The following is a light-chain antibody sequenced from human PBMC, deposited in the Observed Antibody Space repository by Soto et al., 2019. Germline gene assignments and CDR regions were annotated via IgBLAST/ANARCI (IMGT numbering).Light chain of an antibody. CDR3: QQYVTSPYI. CDR2: GVS. J-gene: IGKJ2*01. V-gene: IGKV3-20*01. CDR1: QSISSSY. Sequence: DIVLTQSPGTLSLSPRERATLSCRASQSISSSYLAWYQQKPGQAPRLLIHGVSTRATGIPDRFSGSGSGTDFTLTISRLEPEDFAVYYCQQYVTSPYIFGQGTKLEIK.